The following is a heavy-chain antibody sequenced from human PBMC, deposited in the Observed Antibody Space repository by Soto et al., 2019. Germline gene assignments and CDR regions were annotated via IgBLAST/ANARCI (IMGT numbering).Heavy chain of an antibody. CDR3: AKADYSYSWAPGDY. Sequence: EVQVLESGGGLVQPGGSLRLSCVISRLTFSNYALNWVRQAPGKGLEWVSSISGSGDTAYYADSVKGRFTISRDNSKNTLYLQMNSLGVEDTAVYYCAKADYSYSWAPGDYWGQGTLVTVSS. J-gene: IGHJ4*02. D-gene: IGHD6-13*01. CDR2: ISGSGDTA. CDR1: RLTFSNYA. V-gene: IGHV3-23*01.